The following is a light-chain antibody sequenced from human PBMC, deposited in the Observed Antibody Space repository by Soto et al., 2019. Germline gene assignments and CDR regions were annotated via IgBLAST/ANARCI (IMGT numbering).Light chain of an antibody. V-gene: IGKV3-20*01. Sequence: EIVLTQSPGTLSLSPGERATLSCRASQTVDSKYLAWYQQKPGQAPRILIFAASSRATGIPDRFSGSGSGTDVTLTISRLEPGDFAVYYCQQYGYSSWTFGQGTKVEIK. CDR2: AAS. CDR1: QTVDSKY. J-gene: IGKJ1*01. CDR3: QQYGYSSWT.